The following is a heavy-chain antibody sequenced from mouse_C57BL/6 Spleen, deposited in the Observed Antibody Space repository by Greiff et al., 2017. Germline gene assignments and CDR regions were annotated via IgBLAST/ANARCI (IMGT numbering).Heavy chain of an antibody. J-gene: IGHJ4*01. CDR3: ACRDYYAMDY. CDR2: ISSGSSTI. Sequence: EVKLMESGGGLVKPGGSLKLSCAASGFTFSDYGMHWVRQAPEKGLEWVAYISSGSSTIYYADTVKGRFTIASDNAKYTLFLQLTSLRSEDTSMYYCACRDYYAMDYWGQGTAVTVAS. V-gene: IGHV5-17*01. CDR1: GFTFSDYG.